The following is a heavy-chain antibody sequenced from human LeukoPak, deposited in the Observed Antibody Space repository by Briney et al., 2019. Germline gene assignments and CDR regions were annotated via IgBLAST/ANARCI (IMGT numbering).Heavy chain of an antibody. D-gene: IGHD6-13*01. J-gene: IGHJ6*02. CDR2: ISWNSGSI. Sequence: GRSLRLSCAASGFTFDDYAMHWVRQAPGKGLEWVSGISWNSGSIGYADSVKGRFTISRDNAKNSLYLQMNSLRAEDTALYYCAKGYSSSGGYYYYGMDVWGQGTTVTVSS. V-gene: IGHV3-9*01. CDR1: GFTFDDYA. CDR3: AKGYSSSGGYYYYGMDV.